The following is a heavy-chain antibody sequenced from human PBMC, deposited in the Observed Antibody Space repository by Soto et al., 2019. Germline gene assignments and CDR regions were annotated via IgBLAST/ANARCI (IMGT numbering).Heavy chain of an antibody. CDR2: FDPEDGET. Sequence: ASVKVSCKVSGYTLTELSMHWVRQAPGKGLEWMGGFDPEDGETIYAQKFQGRVTMTEDTSTDTAYMELSSLRSEDTAVYYCATLLWRIVKHPPPGCSLLGDRGPLVPVS. D-gene: IGHD3-10*01. V-gene: IGHV1-24*01. CDR1: GYTLTELS. CDR3: ATLLWRIVKHPPPGCSLL. J-gene: IGHJ4*02.